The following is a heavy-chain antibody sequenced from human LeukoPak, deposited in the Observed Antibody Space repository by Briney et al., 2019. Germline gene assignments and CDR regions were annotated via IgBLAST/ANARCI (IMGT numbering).Heavy chain of an antibody. J-gene: IGHJ4*02. Sequence: ASVKVSCKASRYTFTNFYIHWVRQAPGQGLEWMGIIRPRGGATNYAQSFRGRINLARDTSTSTVYMDLSSLTFEDTAIYYCAREQPDSGGFEMWGQGTLVTVSS. V-gene: IGHV1-46*01. D-gene: IGHD2-15*01. CDR3: AREQPDSGGFEM. CDR1: RYTFTNFY. CDR2: IRPRGGAT.